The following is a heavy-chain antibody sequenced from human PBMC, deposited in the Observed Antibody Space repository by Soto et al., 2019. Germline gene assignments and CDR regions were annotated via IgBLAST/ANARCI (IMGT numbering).Heavy chain of an antibody. CDR3: ARAEFGHGLDV. D-gene: IGHD3-16*01. J-gene: IGHJ6*02. V-gene: IGHV3-72*01. Sequence: EVELVESGGGLVQARGSLRVSCGVSGFTSSDHYMDWVRQAPGKGLEWVGRTANKRSRYTTEYAVSVKGRFIISRDDSKNSVYLQMNTLKIEDTAVYYCARAEFGHGLDVWGQGTTVTVSS. CDR2: TANKRSRYTT. CDR1: GFTSSDHY.